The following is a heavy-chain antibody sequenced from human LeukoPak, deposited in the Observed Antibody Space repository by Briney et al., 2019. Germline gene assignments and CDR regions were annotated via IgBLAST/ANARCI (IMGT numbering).Heavy chain of an antibody. V-gene: IGHV1-2*06. CDR1: GYTFTGYY. CDR2: INPNSGGT. Sequence: ASVKVSCEASGYTFTGYYMHWVRQAPGQGLEWMGRINPNSGGTNYAQKFQGRVTMTRDTSISTAYMELSRLRSDDTAVYYCAREEGTWIQLWLLANGAFDIWGQGTMVTVSS. CDR3: AREEGTWIQLWLLANGAFDI. J-gene: IGHJ3*02. D-gene: IGHD5-18*01.